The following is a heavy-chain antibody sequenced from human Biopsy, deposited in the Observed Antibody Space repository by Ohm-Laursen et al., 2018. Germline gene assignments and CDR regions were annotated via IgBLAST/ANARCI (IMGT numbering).Heavy chain of an antibody. CDR2: IDWDVAK. V-gene: IGHV2-70*16. CDR1: GFSLNTRGMS. Sequence: TQTLTLTCTLSGFSLNTRGMSVTWIRQPPGKALEWLARIDWDVAKFYNGPLKTRLTISKDTSENHVVLTLSDVDPVDTATYYCARIPILVVPAAIVYRHRRHLQGLDVWGQGTTVIVSS. CDR3: ARIPILVVPAAIVYRHRRHLQGLDV. D-gene: IGHD2-2*02. J-gene: IGHJ6*02.